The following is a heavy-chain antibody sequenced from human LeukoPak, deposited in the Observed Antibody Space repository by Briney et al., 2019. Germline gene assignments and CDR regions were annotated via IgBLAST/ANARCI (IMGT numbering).Heavy chain of an antibody. Sequence: SVKVSCKAPGGTFRSNAISWVRQAPGQGPEWMGRIIPILGTAEYAEKFQGRVTISADKSTSTAYMELSSLKSEDTALYYCDRGKGCLGHFEHWGQGTRVTVSS. J-gene: IGHJ4*02. D-gene: IGHD2-8*01. CDR3: DRGKGCLGHFEH. V-gene: IGHV1-69*04. CDR2: IIPILGTA. CDR1: GGTFRSNA.